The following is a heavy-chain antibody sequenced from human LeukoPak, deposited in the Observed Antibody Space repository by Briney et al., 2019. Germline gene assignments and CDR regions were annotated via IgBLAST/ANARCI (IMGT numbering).Heavy chain of an antibody. CDR2: FDPEGGET. Sequence: VASVKVSCKVSGYTLTEFSMHWVRQAPGKGLEWMGGFDPEGGETIYAQELQGRVTMTKDTSTDTAYMELSSLRSEDTAVYYCARVDYYGSGSSDYWGQGTLVTVSS. V-gene: IGHV1-24*01. CDR1: GYTLTEFS. J-gene: IGHJ4*02. CDR3: ARVDYYGSGSSDY. D-gene: IGHD3-10*01.